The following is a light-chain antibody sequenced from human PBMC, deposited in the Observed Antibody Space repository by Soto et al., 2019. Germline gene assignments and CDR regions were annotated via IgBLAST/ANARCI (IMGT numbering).Light chain of an antibody. CDR2: DAS. CDR1: QSVSSY. J-gene: IGKJ4*01. CDR3: QQRSNWPPEIT. Sequence: EIVLTQSPATLSLSPGERATLSCRASQSVSSYLAWYQQKPGQAPRLLIYDASNRATGIPARFSGSGSGTDFTLTISSLEPEHFAVYYCQQRSNWPPEITFGGGTKVEIK. V-gene: IGKV3-11*01.